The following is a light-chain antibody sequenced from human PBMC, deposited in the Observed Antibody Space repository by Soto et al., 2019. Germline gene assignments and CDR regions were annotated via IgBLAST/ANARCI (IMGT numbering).Light chain of an antibody. V-gene: IGKV3-20*01. CDR3: HQYDLSPAT. Sequence: EIVLTQSPDTLSLSPGERVTLSCRASQSVNSSYFAWYQQKPGQAPKLLIYGASKRATGIPETFSASGSGTDFTLSISRLGPEDFAVYFCHQYDLSPATFGGGAKVEIK. CDR1: QSVNSSY. CDR2: GAS. J-gene: IGKJ4*01.